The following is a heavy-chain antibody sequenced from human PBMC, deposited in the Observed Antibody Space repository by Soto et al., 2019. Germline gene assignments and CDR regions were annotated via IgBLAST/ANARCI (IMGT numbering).Heavy chain of an antibody. CDR1: GFTFSSYA. J-gene: IGHJ3*02. D-gene: IGHD6-6*01. V-gene: IGHV3-23*01. CDR2: ISVSGGST. CDR3: AKDLGSSSLYAFDI. Sequence: GGSLILSCAASGFTFSSYAMSWVRQAPGKGLEWGSAISVSGGSTYCADCVKGRFTISRDNSKNTLYLQMNSLRAEDTAVYYCAKDLGSSSLYAFDIWGQGTMVTVSS.